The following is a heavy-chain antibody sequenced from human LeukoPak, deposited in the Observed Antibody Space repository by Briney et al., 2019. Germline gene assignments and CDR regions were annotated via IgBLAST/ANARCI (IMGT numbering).Heavy chain of an antibody. V-gene: IGHV3-23*01. CDR2: ISARGGST. CDR1: GFTFSDDA. CDR3: ALRNLCTS. J-gene: IGHJ4*02. Sequence: AGGSLRLSCAASGFTFSDDAMTWVRQGPGKGLVWVATISARGGSTNYADSVKGRFTISRDNSKDTLFLQMNSLRAEDTAVYYCALRNLCTSWGQGTLVTVSP. D-gene: IGHD2-8*01.